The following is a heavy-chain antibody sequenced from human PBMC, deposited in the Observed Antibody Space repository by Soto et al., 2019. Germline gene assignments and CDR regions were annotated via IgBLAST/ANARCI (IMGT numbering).Heavy chain of an antibody. CDR3: ARVAGTAYYYYYYMDV. CDR1: GYTFTSYG. J-gene: IGHJ6*03. Sequence: ASVKVSCKASGYTFTSYGISWVRQAPGQGLEWMGWISAYNGNTNYAQKLQGGVTMTTDTSTSTAYMELRSLRSDDTAVYYCARVAGTAYYYYYYMDVWGKGTTVTVSS. CDR2: ISAYNGNT. D-gene: IGHD1-7*01. V-gene: IGHV1-18*01.